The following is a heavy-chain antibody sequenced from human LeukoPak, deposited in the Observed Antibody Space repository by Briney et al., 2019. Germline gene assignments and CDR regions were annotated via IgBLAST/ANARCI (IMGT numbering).Heavy chain of an antibody. D-gene: IGHD5-18*01. CDR2: ISSSSSYI. CDR1: GFTFSSYS. J-gene: IGHJ6*03. V-gene: IGHV3-21*01. CDR3: AREGWEYSYGYSYYYYMDV. Sequence: GGALRLSCAASGFTFSSYSMNWGRQAPGKGLGWVSSISSSSSYIYYADSVKGRFTISRDNAKNSLYLQMNSLRAEDTAVYYCAREGWEYSYGYSYYYYMDVWGKGTTVTVSS.